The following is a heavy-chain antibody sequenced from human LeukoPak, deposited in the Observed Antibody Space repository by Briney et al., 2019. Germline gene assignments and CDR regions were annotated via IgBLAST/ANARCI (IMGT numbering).Heavy chain of an antibody. J-gene: IGHJ4*02. V-gene: IGHV3-21*01. Sequence: PGGSLRLSCAASGFTFSSYSMNWVRQAPGKGLEWVSSISSSSSYICYADSVKGRFTISRDNAKNSLYLQMNSLRAEDTAVYYCATKGVEGEEDYWGQGTLVTVSS. CDR3: ATKGVEGEEDY. CDR2: ISSSSSYI. D-gene: IGHD3-10*01. CDR1: GFTFSSYS.